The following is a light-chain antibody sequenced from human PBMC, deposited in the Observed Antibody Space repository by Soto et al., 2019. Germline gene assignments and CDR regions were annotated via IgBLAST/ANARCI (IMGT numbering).Light chain of an antibody. Sequence: DIQMTQSPSTLSGSVGDRVTITCRASQTISSWLAGYQQKPGKATKLLIYKASTLKSGVPSRFSGSGYGTDFTLTISILQTDDCATYYCQHYSSYAEAFVQGTKVELK. CDR2: KAS. CDR1: QTISSW. J-gene: IGKJ1*01. CDR3: QHYSSYAEA. V-gene: IGKV1-5*03.